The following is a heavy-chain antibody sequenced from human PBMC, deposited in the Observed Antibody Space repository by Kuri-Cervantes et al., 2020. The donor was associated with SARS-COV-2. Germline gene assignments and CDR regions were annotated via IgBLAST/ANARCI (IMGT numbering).Heavy chain of an antibody. D-gene: IGHD5-24*01. CDR1: GGSVSNGSYY. Sequence: SETRSLTCTVSGGSVSNGSYYWSWIRQPPGKGLEWIGYIYYSGSTNYNPSLKSRVTISVDTSKNQFSLKLSSVTAADTAVYYCAISTKGSRDGYSNRGGWFDPWGQGTLVTVSS. CDR3: AISTKGSRDGYSNRGGWFDP. CDR2: IYYSGST. J-gene: IGHJ5*02. V-gene: IGHV4-61*01.